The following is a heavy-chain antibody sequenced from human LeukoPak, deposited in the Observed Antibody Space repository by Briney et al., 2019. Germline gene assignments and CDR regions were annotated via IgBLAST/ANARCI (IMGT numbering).Heavy chain of an antibody. V-gene: IGHV1-69*05. Sequence: SVKVSCKASGGTFSSYAISWVRQAPGQGLEWMGGIIPIFGTANYAQKFQGRVTITTDESTSTAFMELSSLRSEDTAVYYCARDLAHYYGSGSYSPPGYYYYYMDVWGKGTTVTVSS. CDR1: GGTFSSYA. CDR2: IIPIFGTA. J-gene: IGHJ6*03. D-gene: IGHD3-10*01. CDR3: ARDLAHYYGSGSYSPPGYYYYYMDV.